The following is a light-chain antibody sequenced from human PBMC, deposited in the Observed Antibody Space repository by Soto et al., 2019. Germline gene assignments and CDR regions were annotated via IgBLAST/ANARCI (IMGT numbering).Light chain of an antibody. CDR1: QSVHSSY. CDR2: GPS. CDR3: RYYGATALT. Sequence: VLTQSPGTLSLSPGERATLSCGASQSVHSSYIAWYQQKPGQAPRLLVYGPSYRAAGIPDRFSGGGSETEFTPTISRLEPKDCAVFYCRYYGATALTFGGGTKVEI. J-gene: IGKJ4*01. V-gene: IGKV3-20*01.